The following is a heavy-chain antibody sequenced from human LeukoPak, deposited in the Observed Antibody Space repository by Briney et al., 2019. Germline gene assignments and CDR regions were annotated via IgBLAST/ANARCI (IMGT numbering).Heavy chain of an antibody. CDR2: IIPIFGTA. V-gene: IGHV1-69*01. CDR3: AREYYYGMDV. Sequence: SVKVSCKASGGTFSSYAISWVRQAPGQGPEWMGGIIPIFGTANYAQKFQGRVTITADESTSTAYMELSSLRSEDTAVYYCAREYYYGMDVWGQGTTVTVSS. CDR1: GGTFSSYA. J-gene: IGHJ6*02.